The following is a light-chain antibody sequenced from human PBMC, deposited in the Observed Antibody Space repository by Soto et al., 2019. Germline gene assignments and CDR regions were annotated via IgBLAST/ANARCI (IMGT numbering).Light chain of an antibody. CDR1: QGITSS. J-gene: IGKJ5*01. V-gene: IGKV1-9*01. Sequence: IQLTQSHSSLSASVGDRFTISVRASQGITSSSAWYQQKPGKAPELLIYAASTLQSGVPSRFSGSGSGTDFTLTISSPQPEDFAVYYCQQYGSSPITFGQGTRLEIK. CDR3: QQYGSSPIT. CDR2: AAS.